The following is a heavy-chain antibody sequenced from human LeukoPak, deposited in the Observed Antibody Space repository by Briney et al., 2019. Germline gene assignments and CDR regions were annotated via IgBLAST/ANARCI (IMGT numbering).Heavy chain of an antibody. J-gene: IGHJ4*02. D-gene: IGHD1-26*01. Sequence: GSLRLSCAVSGFTFSRFEMAWVRQAPGKGLEWVSYISEGGTTIKDADSVKGRFTISRDNAKNSLYLQMNSLRAEDTAVYYCAGGPQYGGSFAYWGQGTLVTVSS. CDR2: ISEGGTTI. CDR3: AGGPQYGGSFAY. CDR1: GFTFSRFE. V-gene: IGHV3-48*03.